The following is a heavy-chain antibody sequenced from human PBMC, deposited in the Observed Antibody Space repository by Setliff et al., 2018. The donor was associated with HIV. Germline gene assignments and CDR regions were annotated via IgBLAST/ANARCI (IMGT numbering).Heavy chain of an antibody. CDR2: IYKSGSA. Sequence: PSETLSLTCRVSGGSISSYHWSWIRQPPGKGLEWIGHIYKSGSANYSPSLKGRVTISADTSRNQFSLKLTSVTAADTAVYYCARTMGVTYFDYWGQGTLVTVSS. J-gene: IGHJ4*02. CDR1: GGSISSYH. CDR3: ARTMGVTYFDY. D-gene: IGHD1-26*01. V-gene: IGHV4-4*08.